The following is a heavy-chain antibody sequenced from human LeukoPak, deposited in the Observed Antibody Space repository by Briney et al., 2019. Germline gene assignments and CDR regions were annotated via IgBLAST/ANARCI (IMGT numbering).Heavy chain of an antibody. V-gene: IGHV1-46*01. Sequence: GASVKVSCKASGYTFTNYYMHWVRQAPGQGLEWMGLINPTGTGTNYAQKFRGRVTLTRDTSTTIVYMELSSLRSEDTAVYYCAREESGGYFDYWGQGTPVTVSS. CDR2: INPTGTGT. J-gene: IGHJ4*02. CDR1: GYTFTNYY. D-gene: IGHD2-8*02. CDR3: AREESGGYFDY.